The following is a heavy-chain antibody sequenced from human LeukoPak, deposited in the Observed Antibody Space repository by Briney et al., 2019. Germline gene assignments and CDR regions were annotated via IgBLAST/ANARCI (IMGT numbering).Heavy chain of an antibody. V-gene: IGHV3-21*01. CDR1: GFTFSSYS. Sequence: GGSLRLSCAASGFTFSSYSMNWVRQAPGKGLEWVSSISSSSSYIYYADSVKGRFTISRDNAKNSLYLQMNSLRAEDTAVYYCAKAPYGSGSYIPLDYWGQGTLVTVSS. D-gene: IGHD3-10*01. J-gene: IGHJ4*02. CDR2: ISSSSSYI. CDR3: AKAPYGSGSYIPLDY.